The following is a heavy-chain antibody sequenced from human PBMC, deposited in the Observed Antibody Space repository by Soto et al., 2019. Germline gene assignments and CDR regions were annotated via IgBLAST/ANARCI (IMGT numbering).Heavy chain of an antibody. V-gene: IGHV3-53*01. J-gene: IGHJ4*02. CDR1: GFTVSSNY. D-gene: IGHD2-8*01. Sequence: GGSLRLSCAASGFTVSSNYMSWVRQAPGKGLEWVSVIYSGGSTYYADSVKGRFTISRDNSKNTLYLQMNSLRAEDTAVYYCARNGPHCTNGVCYDYWGQGTLVTVSS. CDR3: ARNGPHCTNGVCYDY. CDR2: IYSGGST.